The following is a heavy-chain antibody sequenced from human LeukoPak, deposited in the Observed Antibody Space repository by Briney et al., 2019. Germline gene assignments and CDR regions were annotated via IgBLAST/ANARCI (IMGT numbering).Heavy chain of an antibody. Sequence: GGSLRLSCAASGFTFSSYWMSRVRQAPGKGLEWVANIKQDGSEKYYVDSVKGRFTISRDNAKNSLYLQMNSLRAEDTAVYYCARGAYGSGSYWSPNWFDPWGQGTLVTVSS. CDR1: GFTFSSYW. J-gene: IGHJ5*02. CDR3: ARGAYGSGSYWSPNWFDP. D-gene: IGHD3-10*01. CDR2: IKQDGSEK. V-gene: IGHV3-7*03.